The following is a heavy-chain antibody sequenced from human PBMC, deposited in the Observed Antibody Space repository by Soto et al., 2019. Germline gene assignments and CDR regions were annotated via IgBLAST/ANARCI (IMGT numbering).Heavy chain of an antibody. Sequence: QVQRQESGPGLVKPSQTLALTCTVSGGYISSGGSYWSWTRQHPGKGLEWIGYIYYSGRTYYNPSLKSRVTISVEAAKNQFSLKLSSVTAADTAVYYWARANWGFRYFDLWGRGTLVTVSS. CDR1: GGYISSGGSY. J-gene: IGHJ2*01. CDR2: IYYSGRT. V-gene: IGHV4-31*03. D-gene: IGHD7-27*01. CDR3: ARANWGFRYFDL.